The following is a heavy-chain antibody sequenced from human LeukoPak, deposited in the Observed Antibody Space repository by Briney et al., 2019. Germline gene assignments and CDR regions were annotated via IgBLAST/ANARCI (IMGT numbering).Heavy chain of an antibody. J-gene: IGHJ4*02. CDR2: MNPNSGNT. Sequence: ASVKVSCKASGYTFTSYDINWVRQATGQGLEWMGWMNPNSGNTGYAQKFQGRVTITADESTSTAYMELSSLRSEDTAVYYCARDTPSGPYYWGQGTLVTVSS. CDR1: GYTFTSYD. D-gene: IGHD1-26*01. CDR3: ARDTPSGPYY. V-gene: IGHV1-8*01.